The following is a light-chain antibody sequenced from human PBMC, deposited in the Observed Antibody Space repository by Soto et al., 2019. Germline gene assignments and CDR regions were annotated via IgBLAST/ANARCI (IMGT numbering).Light chain of an antibody. J-gene: IGLJ3*02. V-gene: IGLV2-11*01. Sequence: QSALTQPRSVSGSPGQSVTISCTGTNSDVGGYNFVSWYQQLPGKAPKLMISAVSQRPSGVPDRFSGSKSGNTASLAITGLQAEDEADYYCQAYDDSLTAFVFGGGTKLTVL. CDR3: QAYDDSLTAFV. CDR2: AVS. CDR1: NSDVGGYNF.